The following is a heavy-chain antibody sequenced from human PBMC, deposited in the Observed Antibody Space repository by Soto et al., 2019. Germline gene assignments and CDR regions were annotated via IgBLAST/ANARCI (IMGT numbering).Heavy chain of an antibody. J-gene: IGHJ4*02. V-gene: IGHV3-23*01. CDR2: VSGSGDWT. Sequence: EVQLLESGGGLLQSGGSLRLSCAASGLTFRNYAMNWVRQAPGKGLEWVSVVSGSGDWTNYADSVKGRFTVSRDNSKNTLYLQMNSLIAEDTAVYYCAKGHFGAPLDYWGQGTLVTVSS. D-gene: IGHD3-10*01. CDR3: AKGHFGAPLDY. CDR1: GLTFRNYA.